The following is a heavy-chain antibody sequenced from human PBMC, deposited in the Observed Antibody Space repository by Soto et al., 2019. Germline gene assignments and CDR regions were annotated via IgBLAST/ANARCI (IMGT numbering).Heavy chain of an antibody. CDR1: GYSFTSYW. CDR2: IYPGDSDT. Sequence: GESLKISCKGSGYSFTSYWIGWVRQMPGKGLEWMGIIYPGDSDTRYSPSFRGQVTISADKSISTAYLQWSSLKASDTAMYYCARHVDFMVRGVIYLDYWGQGTLVTVSS. J-gene: IGHJ4*02. V-gene: IGHV5-51*01. D-gene: IGHD3-10*01. CDR3: ARHVDFMVRGVIYLDY.